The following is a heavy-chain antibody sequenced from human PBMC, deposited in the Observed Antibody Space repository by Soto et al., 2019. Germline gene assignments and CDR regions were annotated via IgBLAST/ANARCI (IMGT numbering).Heavy chain of an antibody. CDR2: IYTSGST. D-gene: IGHD6-13*01. CDR1: GGSISRYY. CDR3: SRGGQPLDLPGRFDP. V-gene: IGHV4-4*07. Sequence: QVQLQESGPGLVKPSETLSLTCTVSGGSISRYYWNWIRQPAGKGLEWIGQIYTSGSTNYNPSLKSRVTMSLDTSKNPVSLKLKSVTAADTAVYYCSRGGQPLDLPGRFDPWGQGTLVTVSS. J-gene: IGHJ5*02.